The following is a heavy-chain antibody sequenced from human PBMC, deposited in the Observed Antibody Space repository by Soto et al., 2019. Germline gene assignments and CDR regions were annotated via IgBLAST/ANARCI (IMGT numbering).Heavy chain of an antibody. CDR2: IYYSGST. J-gene: IGHJ6*02. V-gene: IGHV4-31*03. CDR1: GGSISSGGYY. D-gene: IGHD3-10*01. CDR3: ARDPRSRFGELGGGMDV. Sequence: QVQLQESGPGLVKPSQTLSLTCTVSGGSISSGGYYWSWIRQHPGKGLEWIGYIYYSGSTYYNPSLKSRVTISVDTSKNQFSRKRSSVTAADTAVYYCARDPRSRFGELGGGMDVWGQGTTVTVSS.